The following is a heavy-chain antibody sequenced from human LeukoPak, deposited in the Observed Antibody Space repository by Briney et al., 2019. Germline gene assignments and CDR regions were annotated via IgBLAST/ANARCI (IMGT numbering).Heavy chain of an antibody. J-gene: IGHJ4*02. CDR2: IYYSGST. V-gene: IGHV4-30-4*08. CDR1: GGSISSGDYY. CDR3: ARIVGATIDY. Sequence: SETLSLTCTVSGGSISSGDYYWSWIRQPPGKGLEWIGYIYYSGSTYYNPSLKSRVTISVDTSKNQFSLKLSSVTAADTAVYYCARIVGATIDYWGQGTLITVSS. D-gene: IGHD1-26*01.